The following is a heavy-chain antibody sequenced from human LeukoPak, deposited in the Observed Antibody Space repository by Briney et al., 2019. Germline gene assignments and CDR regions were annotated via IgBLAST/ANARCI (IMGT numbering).Heavy chain of an antibody. V-gene: IGHV3-53*01. D-gene: IGHD3-16*01. CDR1: GFTVSSNY. J-gene: IGHJ2*01. Sequence: PGGSLRLSCAASGFTVSSNYMSWVRQAPGKGLEWVSVIYSGGSTYYADSVKGRFTISRDNSKNTLYLQMNSLRAEDTAVYYCARVAGGSYWYFDLWGRGTLVTVSS. CDR3: ARVAGGSYWYFDL. CDR2: IYSGGST.